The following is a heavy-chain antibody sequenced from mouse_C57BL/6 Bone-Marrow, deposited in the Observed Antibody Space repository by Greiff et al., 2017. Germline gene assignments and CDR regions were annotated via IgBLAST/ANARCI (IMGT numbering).Heavy chain of an antibody. D-gene: IGHD4-1*01. CDR2: IYPGSGNT. CDR3: ARDWNWYFDV. J-gene: IGHJ1*03. V-gene: IGHV1-66*01. CDR1: GYSFTSYY. Sequence: QVHVKQSGPELVKPGASVKISCKASGYSFTSYYIHWVKQRPGQGLEWIGWIYPGSGNTKYNEKFKGKATLTADTSSSTAYMQLSSLTSEDSAVYYCARDWNWYFDVWGTGTTVTVSS.